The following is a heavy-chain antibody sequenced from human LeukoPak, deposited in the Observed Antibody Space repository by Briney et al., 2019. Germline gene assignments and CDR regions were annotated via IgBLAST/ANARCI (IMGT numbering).Heavy chain of an antibody. Sequence: ASVKVSCKASGYTFTSYAMHWVRQAPGQRLEWMGWINAGNGNTKYSQKFQGRVTITRDTSASTAYMELSGLRSEGTAVYYCARRKAVAGTVLDYWGQGALVTVSS. D-gene: IGHD6-19*01. CDR2: INAGNGNT. V-gene: IGHV1-3*01. CDR3: ARRKAVAGTVLDY. J-gene: IGHJ4*02. CDR1: GYTFTSYA.